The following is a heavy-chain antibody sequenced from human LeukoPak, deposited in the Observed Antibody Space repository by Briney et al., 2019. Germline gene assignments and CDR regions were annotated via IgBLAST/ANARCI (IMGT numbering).Heavy chain of an antibody. Sequence: ASVKVSCKASGYTFTGYYMHWVRQAPGQGLEWMGWINPNSGGTNYAQKFQGRVTMTRDTSISAAYMELSRLRSDDTAVYYCMVRGVTPPYFDYWGQGTLVAVSS. D-gene: IGHD3-10*01. J-gene: IGHJ4*02. CDR1: GYTFTGYY. CDR3: MVRGVTPPYFDY. V-gene: IGHV1-2*02. CDR2: INPNSGGT.